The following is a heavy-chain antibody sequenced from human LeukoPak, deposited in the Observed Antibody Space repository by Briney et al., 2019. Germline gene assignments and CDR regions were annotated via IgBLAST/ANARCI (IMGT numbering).Heavy chain of an antibody. CDR1: GFNFNYYA. D-gene: IGHD5-18*01. CDR3: ARHDSFIPY. V-gene: IGHV3-23*01. Sequence: GGSLRLSCAASGFNFNYYAMSWVRQAPGKGLEWVSGISDNEEVPYYTDSVKGRFTISRDNAKNTVYLQPNNLRADDTAVYFCARHDSFIPYWGQGTLVSVSS. J-gene: IGHJ4*02. CDR2: ISDNEEVP.